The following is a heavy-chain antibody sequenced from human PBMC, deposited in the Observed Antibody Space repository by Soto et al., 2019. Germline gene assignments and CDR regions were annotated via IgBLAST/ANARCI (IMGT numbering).Heavy chain of an antibody. CDR1: GFTFSSYW. J-gene: IGHJ6*02. Sequence: SLRLSCATSGFTFSSYWMSSVRQGPGKGLEWVANIKQDGSEKYYVDSVKGRFTISRDTAKNSLYLQMNSLRAEDTAVYYCVGDYGDYSYDGMDVGGQGTTVTVSS. V-gene: IGHV3-7*01. D-gene: IGHD4-17*01. CDR2: IKQDGSEK. CDR3: VGDYGDYSYDGMDV.